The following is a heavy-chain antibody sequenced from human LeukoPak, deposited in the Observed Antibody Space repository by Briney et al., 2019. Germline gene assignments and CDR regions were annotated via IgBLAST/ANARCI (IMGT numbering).Heavy chain of an antibody. CDR1: GFSFSNRC. J-gene: IGHJ4*02. CDR2: ISSSSSAI. D-gene: IGHD1-26*01. Sequence: LSGGSLRPVRLASGFSFSNRCINSGRQAPGKGLEWVSHISSSSSAISYADSAKGRFTISRDNAKNSLFLQMDSLRADDTAVYYCASLVGLLDYWGQGTLVTVSS. V-gene: IGHV3-48*01. CDR3: ASLVGLLDY.